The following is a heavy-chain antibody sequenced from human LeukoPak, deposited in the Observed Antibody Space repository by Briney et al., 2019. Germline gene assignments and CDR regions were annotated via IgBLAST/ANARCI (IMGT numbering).Heavy chain of an antibody. Sequence: GGSLRLSCAASGFTFSNYGMSWVRQAPGEGLEWVSAISGNGVRTYYADSLKGRFTISRDNSKNTLHLQMNSLRAEDTAVYYCAKGFRYSYAYTYWYFDLWGRGTLVTVSP. CDR2: ISGNGVRT. CDR1: GFTFSNYG. V-gene: IGHV3-23*01. D-gene: IGHD5-18*01. J-gene: IGHJ2*01. CDR3: AKGFRYSYAYTYWYFDL.